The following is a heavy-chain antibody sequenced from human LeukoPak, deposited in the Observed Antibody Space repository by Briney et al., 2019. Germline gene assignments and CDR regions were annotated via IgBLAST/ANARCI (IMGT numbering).Heavy chain of an antibody. J-gene: IGHJ4*02. Sequence: SETLSLTCTVSGGSISSYYWSWIRQPAGKGLEWIGRIYASGSTNYNPSPKSRVTISVDKSKNQFSLRLNSVTAADTAVYYCARAAGYSYGHHLDYWGQGTLVTVSS. D-gene: IGHD5-18*01. CDR1: GGSISSYY. CDR2: IYASGST. CDR3: ARAAGYSYGHHLDY. V-gene: IGHV4-4*07.